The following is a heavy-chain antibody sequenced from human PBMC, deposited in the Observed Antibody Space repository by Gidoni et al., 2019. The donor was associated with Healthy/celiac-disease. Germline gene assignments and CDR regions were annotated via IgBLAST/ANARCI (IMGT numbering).Heavy chain of an antibody. J-gene: IGHJ6*03. CDR2: GNT. D-gene: IGHD7-27*01. CDR3: AADSILTPESYYYYMDV. Sequence: GNTNYAQKFQERVTITRDMSTSTAYMELSSLRSEDTAVYYCAADSILTPESYYYYMDVWGKGTTVTVSS. V-gene: IGHV1-58*01.